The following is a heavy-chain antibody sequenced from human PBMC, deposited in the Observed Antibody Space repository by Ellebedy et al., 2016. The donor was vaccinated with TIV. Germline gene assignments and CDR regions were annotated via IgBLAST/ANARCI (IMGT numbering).Heavy chain of an antibody. V-gene: IGHV3-64*01. CDR1: GFTFSNYA. CDR3: ARGRERAVAGRYFDY. Sequence: PGGSLRLSCAASGFTFSNYAIHWVRQAPGKGLEYVSAISSNGGSTYYANSVKGRFTISRDNSKNTLYLQMGSLRVEDMAVYYCARGRERAVAGRYFDYWGQGTLVTVSS. J-gene: IGHJ4*02. CDR2: ISSNGGST. D-gene: IGHD6-19*01.